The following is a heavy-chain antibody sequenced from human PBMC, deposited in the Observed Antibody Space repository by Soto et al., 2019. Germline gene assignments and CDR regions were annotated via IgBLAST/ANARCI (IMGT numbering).Heavy chain of an antibody. CDR2: IIPIFGTA. D-gene: IGHD3-22*01. CDR3: ASPRRSPYYYDSSGYYYIRPLDY. Sequence: SVKVSCKASGGTFSSYAISWVRQAPGQGLEWMGGIIPIFGTANYAQKFQGRVTITADESTSTAYMELSSLRSEDTAVYYCASPRRSPYYYDSSGYYYIRPLDYWGQGTLVTVSS. V-gene: IGHV1-69*13. J-gene: IGHJ4*02. CDR1: GGTFSSYA.